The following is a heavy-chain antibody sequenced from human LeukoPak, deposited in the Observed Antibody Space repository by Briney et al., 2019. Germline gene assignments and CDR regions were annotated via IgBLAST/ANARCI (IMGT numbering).Heavy chain of an antibody. CDR3: ERDLVDTAMVLDY. Sequence: SETLSLTCTVSGGSISSGSYYWSWIRQPAGKGLEWIGSIYYSGTTYYNPSLKSRVTISVDTSKNQFSLKMTSVTAADTAVYYCERDLVDTAMVLDYWGQGTLVTVSS. J-gene: IGHJ4*02. CDR2: IYYSGTT. CDR1: GGSISSGSYY. D-gene: IGHD5-18*01. V-gene: IGHV4-39*07.